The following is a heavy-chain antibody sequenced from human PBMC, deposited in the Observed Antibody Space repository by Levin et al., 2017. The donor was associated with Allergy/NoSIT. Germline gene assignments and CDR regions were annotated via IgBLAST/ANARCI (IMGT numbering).Heavy chain of an antibody. CDR2: IYYSGST. D-gene: IGHD2-15*01. V-gene: IGHV4-39*07. CDR1: GGSISSSSYY. J-gene: IGHJ5*02. CDR3: AREEYVVVAATSNWFDP. Sequence: SQTLSLTCTVSGGSISSSSYYWGWIRQPPGKGLEWIGSIYYSGSTYYNPSLKSRVTISVDTSKNQFSLKLSSVTAADTAVYYCAREEYVVVAATSNWFDPWGQGTLVTVSS.